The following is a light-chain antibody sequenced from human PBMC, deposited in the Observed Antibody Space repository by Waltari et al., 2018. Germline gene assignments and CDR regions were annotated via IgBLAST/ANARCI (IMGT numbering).Light chain of an antibody. CDR1: IGASNY. J-gene: IGLJ2*01. CDR2: EVS. V-gene: IGLV2-14*03. Sequence: QSPLTQPASVSGSPGPSIPISFTRTIGASNYVSWYQQHPGKAPKLILYEVSSRPSGVSHRFSGSKSGNTASLTISGLQSEDEADYFCSSNVGRNTLIFGGGTKVTV. CDR3: SSNVGRNTLI.